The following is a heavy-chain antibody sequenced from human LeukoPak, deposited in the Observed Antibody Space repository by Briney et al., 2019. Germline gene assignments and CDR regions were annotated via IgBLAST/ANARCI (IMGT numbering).Heavy chain of an antibody. CDR1: GGSISSYY. J-gene: IGHJ6*03. Sequence: SETLSLTRTVSGGSISSYYWSWIRQPAGKGLEWIGRIHTSGSTNYNPSLKSRVTMSVDTSKNQFSLKLSSVTAADTAVYYCARFGYSYGLVFYYYMDVWGKGTTVTISS. CDR3: ARFGYSYGLVFYYYMDV. V-gene: IGHV4-4*07. CDR2: IHTSGST. D-gene: IGHD5-18*01.